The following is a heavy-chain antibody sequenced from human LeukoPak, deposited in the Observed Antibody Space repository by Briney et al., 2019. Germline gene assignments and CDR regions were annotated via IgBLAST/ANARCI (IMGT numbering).Heavy chain of an antibody. V-gene: IGHV3-23*01. J-gene: IGHJ4*02. Sequence: GGSLRLSCAASGFTFSSYAMSWVRQAPGKGLERVSAISGRGGSTYYADFVKGRFTISTDNSKNTLYLQMNSLRAKDTAVYYCAKVEQRFPYFDYWGQGTLVTVSS. CDR1: GFTFSSYA. CDR3: AKVEQRFPYFDY. D-gene: IGHD1/OR15-1a*01. CDR2: ISGRGGST.